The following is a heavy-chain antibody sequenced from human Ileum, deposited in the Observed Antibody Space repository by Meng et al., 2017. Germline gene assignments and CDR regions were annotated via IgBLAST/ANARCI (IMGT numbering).Heavy chain of an antibody. J-gene: IGHJ4*02. D-gene: IGHD2-21*01. CDR2: ISSSGDST. CDR3: PDQYCGAGRCNSGRFPLDY. V-gene: IGHV3-23*01. Sequence: GESLKISCATSGFTFNTYAMSWVRQAPGKGREWVSAISSSGDSTNYADSVKGRFTISRDNSKNALYLQMNSLRAEDTAVYYCPDQYCGAGRCNSGRFPLDYWGQGTLVTVSS. CDR1: GFTFNTYA.